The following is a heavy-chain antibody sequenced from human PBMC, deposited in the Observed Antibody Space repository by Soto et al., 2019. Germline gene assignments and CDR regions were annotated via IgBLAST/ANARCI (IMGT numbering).Heavy chain of an antibody. CDR2: IGYDGSNK. CDR1: GFTLSSIG. D-gene: IGHD4-17*01. V-gene: IGHV3-33*01. Sequence: QVQLVESGGGGAQPGSPLRLSCAASGFTLSSIGRHWFRQAPAKGLEWVAVIGYDGSNKYYADSVKARFTISRDNSKNTLYLQMNSLRAEDTAVYYCARDGGSTVTTPFDYYYGMDVWGQGTTVTVSS. CDR3: ARDGGSTVTTPFDYYYGMDV. J-gene: IGHJ6*02.